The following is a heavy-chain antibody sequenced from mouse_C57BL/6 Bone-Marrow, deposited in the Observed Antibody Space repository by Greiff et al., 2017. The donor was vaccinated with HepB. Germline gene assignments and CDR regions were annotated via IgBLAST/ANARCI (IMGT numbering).Heavy chain of an antibody. CDR3: ARLGVVATPRYWYFDV. J-gene: IGHJ1*03. CDR2: INPNNGGT. Sequence: EVQLQESGPELVKPGASVKIPCKASGYTFTDYNMDWVKQSHGKSLEWIGDINPNNGGTIYNQKFKGKATLTVDKSSSTAYMELRSLTSEDTAVYYCARLGVVATPRYWYFDVWGTGTTVTVSS. V-gene: IGHV1-18*01. CDR1: GYTFTDYN. D-gene: IGHD1-1*01.